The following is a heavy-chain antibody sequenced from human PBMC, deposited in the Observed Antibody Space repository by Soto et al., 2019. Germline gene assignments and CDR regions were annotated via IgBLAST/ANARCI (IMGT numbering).Heavy chain of an antibody. CDR1: GYTFTTST. CDR3: AKVGGPSTVGTRPVTYYYQYGMDV. CDR2: INAGNGKT. V-gene: IGHV1-3*01. D-gene: IGHD6-6*01. J-gene: IGHJ6*02. Sequence: QVHLVQSGAEVKKPGASVKVSCKASGYTFTTSTMHWVRQAPGQSLEWMGWINAGNGKTKYSQKFRGRVTINRDTSASTAYMELSNLRSEDTAVYYCAKVGGPSTVGTRPVTYYYQYGMDVWGQGTTVTVS.